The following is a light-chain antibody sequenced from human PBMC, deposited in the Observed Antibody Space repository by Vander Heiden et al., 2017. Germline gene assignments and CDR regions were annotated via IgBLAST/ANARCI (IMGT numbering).Light chain of an antibody. CDR2: GAS. CDR1: QSISSY. CDR3: QQYNNWPRT. V-gene: IGKV3-15*01. J-gene: IGKJ1*01. Sequence: DIVLTQPPPTLSVSPGERATLSCRARQSISSYLAWYQQKPGKAPRLLIYGASTRASGIPARFSGSGSGTEFTLTISSLQSEDFAVYYCQQYNNWPRTFGQGTKVEIK.